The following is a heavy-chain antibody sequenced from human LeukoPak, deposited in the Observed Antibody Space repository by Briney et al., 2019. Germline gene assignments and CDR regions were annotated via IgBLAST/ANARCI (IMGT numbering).Heavy chain of an antibody. V-gene: IGHV3-66*01. D-gene: IGHD6-19*01. CDR2: IQSGGST. J-gene: IGHJ4*02. Sequence: GGSLRLSCAASGFTVNNNHMSWVRQAPGKGLEWVSLIQSGGSTLYADSVKGRFTISRDNSKNTLYLQMNSLRAEDTAVYYCARDRGDSSGWPITDYWGQGTLVTVSS. CDR3: ARDRGDSSGWPITDY. CDR1: GFTVNNNH.